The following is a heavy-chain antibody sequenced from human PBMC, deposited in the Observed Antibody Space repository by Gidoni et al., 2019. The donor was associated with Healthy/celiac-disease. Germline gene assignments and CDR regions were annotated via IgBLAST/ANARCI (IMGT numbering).Heavy chain of an antibody. J-gene: IGHJ3*02. Sequence: EVQLVESGGGFVQPGGSLRLSCSASGFTFSSYAMHWVRQAPGKGLEYVSAISSNGGSTYYADSVKGRFTISRDNSKNTLYLQMSSLRAEDTAVYYCVKELGYCSGGSCYSNAFDIWGQGTMVTVSS. V-gene: IGHV3-64D*06. D-gene: IGHD2-15*01. CDR1: GFTFSSYA. CDR2: ISSNGGST. CDR3: VKELGYCSGGSCYSNAFDI.